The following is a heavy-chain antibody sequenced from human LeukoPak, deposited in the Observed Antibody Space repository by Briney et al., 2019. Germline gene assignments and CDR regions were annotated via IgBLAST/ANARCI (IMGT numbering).Heavy chain of an antibody. CDR1: GFTFSSYS. Sequence: PGGSLRLSCAASGFTFSSYSMNWVRQAPGKGLEWVSSISSSSSYIYYADSVKGRFTISRDTSKNMLYLQMNSLRTDDTAMYYCARTEYCIRGSCYGLAFDVWGQGTMVTVSS. CDR3: ARTEYCIRGSCYGLAFDV. CDR2: ISSSSSYI. V-gene: IGHV3-21*06. D-gene: IGHD2-15*01. J-gene: IGHJ3*01.